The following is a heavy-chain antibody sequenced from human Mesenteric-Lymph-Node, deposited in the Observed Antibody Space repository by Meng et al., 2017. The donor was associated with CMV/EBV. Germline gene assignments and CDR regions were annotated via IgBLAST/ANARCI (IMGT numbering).Heavy chain of an antibody. CDR3: ARGVGTEYQLLPLRY. V-gene: IGHV3-30*14. Sequence: GGSLRLSCAASGFSFSNYAMHWVRQAPGKGLEWVAVISYDGSNKYYADSVKGRFTISRDNSKNTLYLQMNSLRAEDTAVYYCARGVGTEYQLLPLRYWGQGTLVTVSS. CDR1: GFSFSNYA. D-gene: IGHD2-2*01. J-gene: IGHJ4*02. CDR2: ISYDGSNK.